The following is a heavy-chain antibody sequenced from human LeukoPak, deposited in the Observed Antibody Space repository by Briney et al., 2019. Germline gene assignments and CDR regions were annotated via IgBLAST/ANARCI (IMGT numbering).Heavy chain of an antibody. V-gene: IGHV1-69*04. Sequence: SVKVSCKASGGTSNSHAISWVRQAPGQGLEWMGRIIPNLGTTNRAQNFQDRVTLTADKSTNTAYMELTSLTSDDTAVYYCATTNDGGGYQWGDFFDLWGQGTLVTVSS. CDR2: IIPNLGTT. D-gene: IGHD3-22*01. CDR1: GGTSNSHA. CDR3: ATTNDGGGYQWGDFFDL. J-gene: IGHJ4*02.